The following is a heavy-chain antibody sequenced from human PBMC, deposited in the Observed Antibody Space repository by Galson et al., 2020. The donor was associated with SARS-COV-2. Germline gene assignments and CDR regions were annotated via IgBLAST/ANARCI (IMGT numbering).Heavy chain of an antibody. D-gene: IGHD4-17*01. CDR2: IIHIFGTA. J-gene: IGHJ4*02. V-gene: IGHV1-69*13. Sequence: SVQVSCKASGGTSSSNAISRVRQAPAQGLEWMGGIIHIFGTANYDQKLQGRVTITADESKSTAYMELSTVRSEDTAVYYCARKSTVEYYFDYGGQGALVIVSS. CDR3: ARKSTVEYYFDY. CDR1: GGTSSSNA.